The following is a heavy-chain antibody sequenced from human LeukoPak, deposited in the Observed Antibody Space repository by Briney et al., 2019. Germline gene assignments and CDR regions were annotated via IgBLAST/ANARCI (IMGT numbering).Heavy chain of an antibody. V-gene: IGHV3-20*04. CDR2: INWNGGST. CDR3: ARESQSRIQLWLTQYYFDY. CDR1: GCTFDDYG. Sequence: GGSLRLSCAATGCTFDDYGMSWVRQAPGKGREWVSGINWNGGSTGYADSVKGRFTISRDNAKNSLYLQMNSLRAEDTALYYCARESQSRIQLWLTQYYFDYWGQGTLVTVSS. D-gene: IGHD5-18*01. J-gene: IGHJ4*02.